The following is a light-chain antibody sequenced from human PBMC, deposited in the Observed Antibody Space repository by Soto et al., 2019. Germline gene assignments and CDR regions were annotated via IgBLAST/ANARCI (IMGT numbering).Light chain of an antibody. J-gene: IGLJ2*01. CDR3: SSYTSSSTLV. CDR2: EVI. Sequence: QSVLTQPASVSGCPGQSITISCTATSSDVGAYDYVSWYQQYPGKAPKLMIYEVINRPSGVSNRFSGSKSGNTASLIISGLQAEDEADYYCSSYTSSSTLVFGGGTKVTVL. V-gene: IGLV2-14*01. CDR1: SSDVGAYDY.